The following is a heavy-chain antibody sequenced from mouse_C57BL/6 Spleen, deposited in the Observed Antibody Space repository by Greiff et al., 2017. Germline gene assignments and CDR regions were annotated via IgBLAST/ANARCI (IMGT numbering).Heavy chain of an antibody. CDR1: GYAFSSYW. Sequence: QVQLQQSGAELVQPGASVKLSCTASGYAFSSYWMNWVRQRPGNGLEWIGQIYLGDGDTNSNGKFKGKATLTADKSSSTSYMQLSSLTSEDSAVYFCARGYYGSSNYAMYDWGQGPSVTVAS. D-gene: IGHD1-1*01. V-gene: IGHV1-80*01. CDR3: ARGYYGSSNYAMYD. CDR2: IYLGDGDT. J-gene: IGHJ4*01.